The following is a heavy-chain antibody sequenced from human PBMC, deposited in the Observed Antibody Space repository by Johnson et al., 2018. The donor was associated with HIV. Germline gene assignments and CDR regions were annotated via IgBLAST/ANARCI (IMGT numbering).Heavy chain of an antibody. V-gene: IGHV3-30*04. CDR3: GKARSSGSGAFDI. Sequence: QVQLVESGGGVVQPGRSLRLSCAASGFTFSSYAMHWVRQAPGKGLEWVAVISYDGSNKYYADSVKGRFTISRDNSKNTLYLHMRSLRAEDTAVYYCGKARSSGSGAFDIWGQGTVVTVSS. CDR2: ISYDGSNK. CDR1: GFTFSSYA. D-gene: IGHD3-10*01. J-gene: IGHJ3*02.